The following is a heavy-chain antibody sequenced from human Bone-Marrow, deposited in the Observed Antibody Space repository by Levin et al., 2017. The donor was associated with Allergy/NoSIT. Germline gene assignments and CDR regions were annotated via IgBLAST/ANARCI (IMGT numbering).Heavy chain of an antibody. D-gene: IGHD6-19*01. CDR2: ISGSGDST. V-gene: IGHV3-23*01. J-gene: IGHJ6*02. Sequence: GESLKISCAASGFTFSSYAMTWVRQAPGKGLEWVSAISGSGDSTYYADSVKGRFTISRDYFKNTLYLQMNSLRAEDTAVYYCARAPGSGWYDFFYYGMDVWGQGTTVTVSS. CDR1: GFTFSSYA. CDR3: ARAPGSGWYDFFYYGMDV.